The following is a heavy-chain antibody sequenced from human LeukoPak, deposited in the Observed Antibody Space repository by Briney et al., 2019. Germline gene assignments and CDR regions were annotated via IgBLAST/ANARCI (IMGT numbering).Heavy chain of an antibody. D-gene: IGHD3-16*02. CDR2: ISGSGGST. V-gene: IGHV3-23*01. CDR1: GFTFSSYA. Sequence: QPGGSLRLSCAASGFTFSSYAMSWVRQAPGKGREWVSAISGSGGSTYYADSVKGRFTISRDNSKNTLYLQMNSLRDEDTAVYYCAKDRLFGGVIVLLFDYWGQGTLVTVSS. J-gene: IGHJ4*02. CDR3: AKDRLFGGVIVLLFDY.